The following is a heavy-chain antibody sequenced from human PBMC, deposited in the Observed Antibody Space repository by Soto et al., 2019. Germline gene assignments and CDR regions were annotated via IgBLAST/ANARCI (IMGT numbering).Heavy chain of an antibody. CDR3: AKDIAGQVGWAFDY. J-gene: IGHJ4*02. CDR1: GFTVSSNY. CDR2: IYSGGST. D-gene: IGHD1-26*01. V-gene: IGHV3-53*01. Sequence: PGGSLRLSCAASGFTVSSNYMSWVRQAPGKGLEWVSVIYSGGSTYYADSVKGRFTISRDNSKNTLYLQMNSLRAEDTALYYCAKDIAGQVGWAFDYWGQGTLVTVSS.